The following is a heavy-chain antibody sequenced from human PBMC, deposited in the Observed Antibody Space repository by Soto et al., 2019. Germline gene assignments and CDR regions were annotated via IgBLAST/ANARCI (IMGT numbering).Heavy chain of an antibody. CDR2: IIPIFGTA. CDR3: AREGSAVVVVAATDNWFDP. J-gene: IGHJ5*02. V-gene: IGHV1-69*13. D-gene: IGHD2-15*01. Sequence: ASVKVSCKASGGTFSSYAISWVRQAPGQGLEWMGGIIPIFGTANYAQKFQGRVTITADESTSTAYMELSSLRSEDTAVYYCAREGSAVVVVAATDNWFDPWGQGTLVTVSS. CDR1: GGTFSSYA.